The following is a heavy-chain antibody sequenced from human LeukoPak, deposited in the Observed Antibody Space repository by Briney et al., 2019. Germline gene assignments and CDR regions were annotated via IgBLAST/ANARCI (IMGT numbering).Heavy chain of an antibody. J-gene: IGHJ4*02. V-gene: IGHV3-9*01. Sequence: PGRSLRLSCAASGFTFDDYAMHWVRQAPGKGLEWVSGISWNSGSIGYADSVKGRFTISRDNAKNSLYLQMNSLRVEDTAVYYCARGLTWHLDPLDYWGQGTLVTVSS. D-gene: IGHD3-9*01. CDR2: ISWNSGSI. CDR1: GFTFDDYA. CDR3: ARGLTWHLDPLDY.